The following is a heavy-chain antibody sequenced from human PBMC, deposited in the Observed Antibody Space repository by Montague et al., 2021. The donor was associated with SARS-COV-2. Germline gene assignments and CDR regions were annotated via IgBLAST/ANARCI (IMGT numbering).Heavy chain of an antibody. D-gene: IGHD4-17*01. Sequence: CAISGDSVWSNTAAWNWIRQSPSGGLEWLGRTNYRSKWTSDCATSVEGRISIDPDTSKNQFFPHLRSVTPEDTGVYYCVRDTGSAQAGFDAWGQGTLVTVSS. CDR2: TNYRSKWTS. J-gene: IGHJ4*02. V-gene: IGHV6-1*01. CDR1: GDSVWSNTAA. CDR3: VRDTGSAQAGFDA.